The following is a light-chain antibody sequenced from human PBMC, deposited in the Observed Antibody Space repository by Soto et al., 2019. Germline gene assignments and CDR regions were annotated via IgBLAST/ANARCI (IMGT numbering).Light chain of an antibody. CDR3: QQYKNYLT. J-gene: IGKJ3*01. CDR2: GAS. Sequence: DIQMTQSPSTLSASVGDRVTITCRASQSISTWLAWYQQKPGKAPKVLIYGASSLESGVPSRFSGSGSGTEFTLTISSLQPDDFATYYCQQYKNYLTVGPVTTVDIK. V-gene: IGKV1-5*01. CDR1: QSISTW.